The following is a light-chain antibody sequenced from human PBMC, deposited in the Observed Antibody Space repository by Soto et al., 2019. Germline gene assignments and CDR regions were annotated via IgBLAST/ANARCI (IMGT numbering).Light chain of an antibody. Sequence: QSVLTQPRSVSVSPAQSVTISCTGTNNDVGGYNYVSWYQQHPGKAPKVIIHDVTKRPSGVPDRFSGSKSGNTASLTVSGLQAEDEADYYCSSYAGSNNLVFGGGTQLTV. CDR2: DVT. J-gene: IGLJ2*01. CDR3: SSYAGSNNLV. CDR1: NNDVGGYNY. V-gene: IGLV2-11*01.